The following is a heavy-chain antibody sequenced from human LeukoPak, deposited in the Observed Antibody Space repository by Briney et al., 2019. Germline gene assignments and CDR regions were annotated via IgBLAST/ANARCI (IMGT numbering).Heavy chain of an antibody. CDR3: AKDNILKYSGAGTTNWYFDV. V-gene: IGHV3-30*18. Sequence: PGGSLRLSCTASGFTLNDYGTHWVRQAPGKGLEWVAFIAYDGAKTEYGDSVKGRFTISRDISKNTVHLHLTSLTTEDTSVFFCAKDNILKYSGAGTTNWYFDVWGRGTLVTVSS. D-gene: IGHD3-10*01. J-gene: IGHJ2*01. CDR1: GFTLNDYG. CDR2: IAYDGAKT.